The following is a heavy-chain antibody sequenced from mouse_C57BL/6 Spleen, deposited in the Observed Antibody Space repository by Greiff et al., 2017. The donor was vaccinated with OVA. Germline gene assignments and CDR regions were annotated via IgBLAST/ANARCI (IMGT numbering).Heavy chain of an antibody. V-gene: IGHV1-52*01. CDR3: ARRLDYYAMDY. Sequence: QVQLQQPGAELVRPGSSVKLSCKASGYTFTSYWMHWVKQRPIQGLEWIGNIDPSDSETHYTQKFKDKATLTVDKSSSTAYMQLSSLTSEDSAVYYCARRLDYYAMDYWGQGTSVTVSS. J-gene: IGHJ4*01. CDR1: GYTFTSYW. CDR2: IDPSDSET.